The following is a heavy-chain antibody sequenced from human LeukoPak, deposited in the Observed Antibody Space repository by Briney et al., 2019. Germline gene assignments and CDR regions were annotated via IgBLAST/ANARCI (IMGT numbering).Heavy chain of an antibody. V-gene: IGHV1-69*13. J-gene: IGHJ4*02. CDR2: IIPFFGTA. CDR1: GGTFDSYK. Sequence: GASVKVSCKVSGGTFDSYKITWVRHAPGQGLEWMGGIIPFFGTANDAQKFQGRVTITADESTSTVYMDLSSLRLEDTAVYYCARDGREVFDSWGQGTPVTVSS. CDR3: ARDGREVFDS. D-gene: IGHD1-26*01.